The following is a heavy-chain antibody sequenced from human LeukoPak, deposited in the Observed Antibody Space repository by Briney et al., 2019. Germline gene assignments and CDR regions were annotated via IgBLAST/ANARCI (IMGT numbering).Heavy chain of an antibody. CDR2: IKQDGSEK. Sequence: GGSLRLSCAASGFTFSSYWMSWVRQAPGKGLEWVANIKQDGSEKYYVDSVKGRFTISRDNAKNSLSLQMNSLRAEDTAGYYCARTPRGYDYVWGSYRVYFDYWGQGTLVTVSS. CDR3: ARTPRGYDYVWGSYRVYFDY. V-gene: IGHV3-7*01. D-gene: IGHD3-16*01. CDR1: GFTFSSYW. J-gene: IGHJ4*02.